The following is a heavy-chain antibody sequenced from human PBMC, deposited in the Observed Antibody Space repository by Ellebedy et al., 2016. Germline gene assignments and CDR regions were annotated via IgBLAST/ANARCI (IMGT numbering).Heavy chain of an antibody. J-gene: IGHJ4*02. V-gene: IGHV3-21*01. CDR2: IDSGSNYI. Sequence: GESLKISCAASGLTFSTYSMNWVRLAPGKGLEWVSSIDSGSNYIYYSDSVKGRFTISRDNAKNSLYLQMDDLRAEDTAVYYCARASDCGRGNECHLAYFCDYWGQGTLVTVSS. CDR1: GLTFSTYS. CDR3: ARASDCGRGNECHLAYFCDY. D-gene: IGHD2-21*01.